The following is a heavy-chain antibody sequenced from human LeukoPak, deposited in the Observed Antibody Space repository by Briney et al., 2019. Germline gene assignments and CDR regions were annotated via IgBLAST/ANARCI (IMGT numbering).Heavy chain of an antibody. CDR1: GYTFTSYG. CDR3: AIDYGDYADY. D-gene: IGHD4-17*01. Sequence: ASVKVSCKASGYTFTSYGISWVRQAPGQGLEWMGWISGYNGNTNYAQKLQGRVTMTTDTSTSTAHMELRSLRSDDTAVYYCAIDYGDYADYWGQGTLVTVSS. CDR2: ISGYNGNT. J-gene: IGHJ4*02. V-gene: IGHV1-18*01.